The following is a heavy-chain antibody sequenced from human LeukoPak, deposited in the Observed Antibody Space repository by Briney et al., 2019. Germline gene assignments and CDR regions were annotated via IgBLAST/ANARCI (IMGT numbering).Heavy chain of an antibody. D-gene: IGHD3-22*01. CDR2: INHSGST. CDR3: ARAHPMIVVVKRWFDP. J-gene: IGHJ5*02. CDR1: GGSFSGYY. Sequence: SETLSLNCAVYGGSFSGYYWNWIRQPPGKGLEWIGEINHSGSTNYNPSLKSRVTISVDTPKNQFSLKLSSVTAADTAVYYCARAHPMIVVVKRWFDPWGQGTLVTVSS. V-gene: IGHV4-34*01.